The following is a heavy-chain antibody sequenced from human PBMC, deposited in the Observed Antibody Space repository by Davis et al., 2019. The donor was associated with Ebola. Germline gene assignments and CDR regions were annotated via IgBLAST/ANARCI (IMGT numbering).Heavy chain of an antibody. CDR1: GGSISSYY. J-gene: IGHJ5*02. CDR2: INHSGST. V-gene: IGHV4-59*08. D-gene: IGHD3-3*01. CDR3: ARQGRFLEWLLSWFDP. Sequence: MPSETLSLTCTVSGGSISSYYWSWIRQPPGKGLEWIGEINHSGSTNYNPSLKSRVTISVDTSKNQFSLKLSSVTAADTAVYYCARQGRFLEWLLSWFDPWGQGTLVTVSS.